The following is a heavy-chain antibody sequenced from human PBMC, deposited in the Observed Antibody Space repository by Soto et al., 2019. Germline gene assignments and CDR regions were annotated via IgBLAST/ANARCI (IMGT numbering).Heavy chain of an antibody. CDR3: AREGGGYNYGYYSYAMDV. CDR1: GGSITSYY. D-gene: IGHD5-18*01. J-gene: IGHJ6*02. CDR2: IYYTGST. Sequence: QVQLQESGPGLVKPSETLSLTCTVSGGSITSYYWSWIRQRPGKGLEWLGYIYYTGSTKYNPSLKSRVTISVDTSKNQFSLKLSSVTAADTAVYYCAREGGGYNYGYYSYAMDVWGQGTTVTVSS. V-gene: IGHV4-59*01.